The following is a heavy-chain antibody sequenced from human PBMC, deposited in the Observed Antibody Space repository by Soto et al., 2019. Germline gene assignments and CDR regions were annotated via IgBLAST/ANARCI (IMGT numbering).Heavy chain of an antibody. CDR3: AKGGSAALIAPSGRDNGFDP. D-gene: IGHD6-13*01. Sequence: EVQLVESGGGLVQPGRSLRLSCEASGFAFDNYVMHWVRQPPGRGLEWVAGITWNGGTIRYVDSVKGRFTISRDNAENSLYLQMNSLRPEDTAVYYCAKGGSAALIAPSGRDNGFDPWGQGTQVTVSS. J-gene: IGHJ5*02. CDR2: ITWNGGTI. V-gene: IGHV3-9*01. CDR1: GFAFDNYV.